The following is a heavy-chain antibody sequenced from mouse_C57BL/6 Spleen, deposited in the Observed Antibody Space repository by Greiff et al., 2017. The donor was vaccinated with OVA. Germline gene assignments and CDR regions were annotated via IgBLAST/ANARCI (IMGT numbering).Heavy chain of an antibody. CDR3: ARQGGSSSGGAMDY. CDR1: GFTFSSYG. Sequence: EVQRVESGGDLVKPGGSLKLSCAASGFTFSSYGMSWVRQTPDKRLEWVATISSGGSYTYYPDSVKGRFTISRDNAKNTLYLQMSSLKSEDTAMYYCARQGGSSSGGAMDYWGQGTSVTVSS. V-gene: IGHV5-6*01. CDR2: ISSGGSYT. J-gene: IGHJ4*01.